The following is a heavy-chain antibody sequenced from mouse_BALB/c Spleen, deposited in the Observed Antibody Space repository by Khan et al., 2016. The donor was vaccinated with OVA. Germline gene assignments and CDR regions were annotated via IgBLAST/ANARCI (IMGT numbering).Heavy chain of an antibody. CDR2: ISPGSGDT. Sequence: QVQLQQSGAELARPGASVKLSCKASGYTFTDYYINWVKQRTGQGLEWIGEISPGSGDTYYNEKFKGKATLTADKSSSTVYMQLSRLTAEASAVYFCARRNYFGYTFAYWGQGTLVTVSA. CDR1: GYTFTDYY. J-gene: IGHJ3*01. D-gene: IGHD1-2*01. V-gene: IGHV1-77*01. CDR3: ARRNYFGYTFAY.